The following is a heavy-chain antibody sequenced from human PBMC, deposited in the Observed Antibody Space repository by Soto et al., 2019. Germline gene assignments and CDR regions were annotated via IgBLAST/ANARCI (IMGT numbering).Heavy chain of an antibody. D-gene: IGHD2-8*02. CDR1: GGSFSGYY. CDR2: INHSGST. J-gene: IGHJ4*02. CDR3: ACWGHIVPVAPSDFDR. V-gene: IGHV4-34*01. Sequence: SETLSLTCAVYGGSFSGYYWSWIRQPPGKGLEWIGEINHSGSTNYNPSLKSRVTISVDTSKNQFSLKLSSVTAADTAMYYCACWGHIVPVAPSDFDRWGQGTLVTVSS.